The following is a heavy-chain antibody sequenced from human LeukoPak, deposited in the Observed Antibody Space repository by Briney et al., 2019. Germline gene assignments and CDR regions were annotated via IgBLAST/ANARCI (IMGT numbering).Heavy chain of an antibody. Sequence: SETLSLTCTVSGGSISSYYWSWIRQPPGKGLEWIGYIYYSGSTNYNPSLKSRATISVDTSKNQFSLKLSSVTAADTAVYYCARANYDFWSGSDGYYYYYMDVWGKGTTVTVSS. D-gene: IGHD3-3*01. CDR1: GGSISSYY. V-gene: IGHV4-59*01. J-gene: IGHJ6*03. CDR3: ARANYDFWSGSDGYYYYYMDV. CDR2: IYYSGST.